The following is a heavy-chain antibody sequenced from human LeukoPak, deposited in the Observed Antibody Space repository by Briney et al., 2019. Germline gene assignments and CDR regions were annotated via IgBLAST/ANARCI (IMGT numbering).Heavy chain of an antibody. V-gene: IGHV1-18*01. J-gene: IGHJ4*02. CDR1: GYTFTSYG. Sequence: ASVTVSCTASGYTFTSYGISWVQQAPGQGLEWMGWISAYNGNTNYAQKLQGRVTMTTDTSTSTAYMELRSLRSDDTAVYYCARDSQTGEVNYWGQGTLVTVSS. CDR2: ISAYNGNT. D-gene: IGHD7-27*01. CDR3: ARDSQTGEVNY.